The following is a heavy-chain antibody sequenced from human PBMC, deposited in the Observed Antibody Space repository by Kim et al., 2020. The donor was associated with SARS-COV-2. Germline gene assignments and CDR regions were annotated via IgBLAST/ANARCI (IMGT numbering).Heavy chain of an antibody. CDR1: GYSFTSYW. D-gene: IGHD3-10*01. V-gene: IGHV5-51*01. CDR2: IYPGDSDT. J-gene: IGHJ6*02. Sequence: GESLKISCKGSGYSFTSYWIGWVRQMPGKGLEWMGIIYPGDSDTRYSPSFQGQVTISADKSISTAYLQWSSLKASDTAMYYCAGTRGSGSYYNLLNVWGQGTTVTVSS. CDR3: AGTRGSGSYYNLLNV.